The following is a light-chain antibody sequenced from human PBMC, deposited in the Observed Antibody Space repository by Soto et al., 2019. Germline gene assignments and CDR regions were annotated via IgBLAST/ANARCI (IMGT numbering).Light chain of an antibody. Sequence: QAVLTQAASVSGSPGQSITISCTGTSSDVGDHNYVSWYQQHPGRAPKLMIYEVSNRPSGVSNRFSGSKSGNTASLTISGLQAEDEADYYCISYTSSSSPYVFGTGTKLTVL. CDR1: SSDVGDHNY. V-gene: IGLV2-14*01. J-gene: IGLJ1*01. CDR2: EVS. CDR3: ISYTSSSSPYV.